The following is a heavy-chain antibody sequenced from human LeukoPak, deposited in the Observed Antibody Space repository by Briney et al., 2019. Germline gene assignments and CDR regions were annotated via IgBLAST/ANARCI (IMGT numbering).Heavy chain of an antibody. J-gene: IGHJ5*02. CDR3: ASGKGHDFWSGYLSWFDP. Sequence: GGSLRLSCVASGLTFSSYSMSWVRQAPGKGLEWISYISSSSSTIYYADSVKGRFTISRGNDKSSLYLQMNSLRAEDTALYYCASGKGHDFWSGYLSWFDPWGQGGLVSVCS. D-gene: IGHD3-3*01. V-gene: IGHV3-48*04. CDR1: GLTFSSYS. CDR2: ISSSSSTI.